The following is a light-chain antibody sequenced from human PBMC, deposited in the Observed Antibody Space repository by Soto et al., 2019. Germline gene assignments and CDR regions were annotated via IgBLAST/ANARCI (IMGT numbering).Light chain of an antibody. Sequence: QSVLTQPASVSGSPGQSITISCTGTSSDVGGHDYVSWYQQHPGKAPKLIIYDVSNRPSGVSNRFSGSRSGNTASLTISGLQAEDEAYYYCSSYTSSSSPGVFGGGTKVTVL. CDR2: DVS. V-gene: IGLV2-14*01. CDR1: SSDVGGHDY. CDR3: SSYTSSSSPGV. J-gene: IGLJ2*01.